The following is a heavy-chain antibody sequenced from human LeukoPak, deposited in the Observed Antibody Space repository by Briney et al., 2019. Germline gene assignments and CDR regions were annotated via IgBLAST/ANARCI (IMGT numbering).Heavy chain of an antibody. V-gene: IGHV3-21*04. CDR3: AKGGYCSSTSCLAIY. Sequence: PGGSLRLSCAASGFTFSSYSMNWVRQAPGKGLEWVSSISSSSSYIYYADSVKGRFTISRDNAKNSLYLQMNSLRAEETAVYYCAKGGYCSSTSCLAIYWGQGTLVTVSS. CDR1: GFTFSSYS. CDR2: ISSSSSYI. J-gene: IGHJ4*02. D-gene: IGHD2-2*01.